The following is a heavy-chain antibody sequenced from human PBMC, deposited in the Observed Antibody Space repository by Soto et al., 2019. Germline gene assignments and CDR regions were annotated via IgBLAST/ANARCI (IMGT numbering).Heavy chain of an antibody. Sequence: QVQLQQWGAGLLKPSETLSLTCAVYGGSFSGYYWSWIRQPPGKGLEWIGEINHSGSTNYNPSLKSRVTISVDTSKNQFSLKLSSVTAADTAVYYCARGRSHQLVRIRQGGNWFDPWGQGTLVTVSS. CDR1: GGSFSGYY. CDR2: INHSGST. D-gene: IGHD6-13*01. J-gene: IGHJ5*02. V-gene: IGHV4-34*01. CDR3: ARGRSHQLVRIRQGGNWFDP.